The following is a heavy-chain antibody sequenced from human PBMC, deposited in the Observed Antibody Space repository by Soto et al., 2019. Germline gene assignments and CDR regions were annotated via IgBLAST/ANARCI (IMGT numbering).Heavy chain of an antibody. CDR1: GVSISSYY. D-gene: IGHD6-19*01. J-gene: IGHJ4*02. V-gene: IGHV4-59*08. CDR3: ARHIPRAGTVFDY. Sequence: SETLSLTCPFSGVSISSYYWSWIRQPPGKELQYIGYIYYSGSTNYNPSLKSRVTISDDTSTNQFSLTLSSVTAADTAVYYCARHIPRAGTVFDYWGQGTLVTVSS. CDR2: IYYSGST.